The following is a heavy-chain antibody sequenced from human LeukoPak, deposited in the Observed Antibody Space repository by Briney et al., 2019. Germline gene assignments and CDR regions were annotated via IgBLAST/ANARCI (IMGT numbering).Heavy chain of an antibody. CDR1: GFTFSSYE. CDR2: ISSSGSTI. J-gene: IGHJ2*01. Sequence: GGSLRLSCAASGFTFSSYEMNWVRQAPGKGLEWVSYISSSGSTIYYADSVKGRFTISRDNAKNSLYLQMNSLRAEDTAVYYCASSYWYFDLWGRGTLVTVSS. CDR3: ASSYWYFDL. V-gene: IGHV3-48*03.